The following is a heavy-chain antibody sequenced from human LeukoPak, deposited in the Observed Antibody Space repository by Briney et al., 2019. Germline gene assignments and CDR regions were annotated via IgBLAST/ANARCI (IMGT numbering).Heavy chain of an antibody. Sequence: SETLSLTCTVSGGSISSGSYYWSWIRQPAGKGLEWIGRIYTSGSTNYNPSLKSRVTISVDTSKNQFSLKLSSVTAADTAVYCCARFIVGATVGFDYWGQGTLVTVSS. V-gene: IGHV4-61*02. J-gene: IGHJ4*02. CDR2: IYTSGST. CDR1: GGSISSGSYY. D-gene: IGHD1-26*01. CDR3: ARFIVGATVGFDY.